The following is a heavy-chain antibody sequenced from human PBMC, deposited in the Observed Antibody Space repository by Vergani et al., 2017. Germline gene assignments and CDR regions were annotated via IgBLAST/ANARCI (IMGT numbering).Heavy chain of an antibody. D-gene: IGHD3-10*01. CDR2: IYTSGNT. Sequence: QVQLQESGPGLVKPSQTLSLTCTVSGGSISSGTYYWSWIRQPAGKGLEWIGRIYTSGNTNYNPSLKSRVTISVDTSRNQFSLKLSSVTAADTAVFYCARDGVGGNSGAGSFDYWGQGTLVTVSS. V-gene: IGHV4-61*02. CDR1: GGSISSGTYY. CDR3: ARDGVGGNSGAGSFDY. J-gene: IGHJ4*02.